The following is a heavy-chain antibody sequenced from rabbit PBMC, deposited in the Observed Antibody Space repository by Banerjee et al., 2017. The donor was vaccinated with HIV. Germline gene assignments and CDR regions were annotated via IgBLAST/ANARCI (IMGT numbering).Heavy chain of an antibody. J-gene: IGHJ4*01. CDR1: GFSLSSYY. CDR2: IYAGSSGST. D-gene: IGHD6-1*01. V-gene: IGHV1S40*01. Sequence: QSLEESGGDLVKPGASLTLTCKASGFSLSSYYMCWVRQAPGKRPEWIAYIYAGSSGSTYYASWAKGRFTNSKTSSTTVTLQMTSLTAADTATYFCARDRDTGYAGYGYGFNLWGPGTLVTVS. CDR3: ARDRDTGYAGYGYGFNL.